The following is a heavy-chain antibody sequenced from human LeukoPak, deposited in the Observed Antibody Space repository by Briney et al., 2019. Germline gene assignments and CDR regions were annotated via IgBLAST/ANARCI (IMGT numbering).Heavy chain of an antibody. CDR1: GYTFTSYD. CDR2: MYPNSGNT. J-gene: IGHJ6*03. V-gene: IGHV1-8*01. Sequence: ASVKVSCKASGYTFTSYDINWVRQATGQGLEWMGWMYPNSGNTGYAQKFQGRVTMTRDTSTSTVYMELSSLRSEDTAVYYCARGGGRRDGYNYNYYYMDVWGKGTTVTISS. CDR3: ARGGGRRDGYNYNYYYMDV. D-gene: IGHD5-24*01.